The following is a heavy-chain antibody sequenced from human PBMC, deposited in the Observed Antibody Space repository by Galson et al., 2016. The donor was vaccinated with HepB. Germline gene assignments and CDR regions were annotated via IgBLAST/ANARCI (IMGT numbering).Heavy chain of an antibody. Sequence: SWIRQPPGKGLEWIGYIYHSGNTNYNPSLKSRVTISVDTSKNQFSLKLSSLTAADTAVYYCTRDRGSVGAYFDYWGQGTLVTVSS. V-gene: IGHV4-59*01. D-gene: IGHD3-16*01. J-gene: IGHJ4*02. CDR3: TRDRGSVGAYFDY. CDR2: IYHSGNT.